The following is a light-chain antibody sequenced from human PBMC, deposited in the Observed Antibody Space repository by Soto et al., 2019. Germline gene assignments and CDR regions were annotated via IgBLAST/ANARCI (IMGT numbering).Light chain of an antibody. Sequence: EIVLTQSPATLSLSPGERATLSCRASQSVSSYLAWYQQKPGQAPRLLIYDASNRATGITAGFSGSGSGRAFTLPISSIQPEDFAVYYCQQRNNWPPYTFGEGTKLEIK. CDR3: QQRNNWPPYT. CDR2: DAS. CDR1: QSVSSY. J-gene: IGKJ2*01. V-gene: IGKV3-11*02.